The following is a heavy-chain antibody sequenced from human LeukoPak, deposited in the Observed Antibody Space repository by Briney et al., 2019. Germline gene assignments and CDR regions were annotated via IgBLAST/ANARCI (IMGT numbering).Heavy chain of an antibody. CDR2: ISRSSSYI. CDR3: ATASSNWYAKSDY. J-gene: IGHJ4*02. CDR1: GFTFSNYN. Sequence: PGGSLRLSCAASGFTFSNYNMNWVRQAPGKGLEWVSSISRSSSYIYYADSVKGRFTISRDNAKNSLYLQMNSLRAEDTAVYYCATASSNWYAKSDYWGQGTLVTVSS. V-gene: IGHV3-21*01. D-gene: IGHD6-13*01.